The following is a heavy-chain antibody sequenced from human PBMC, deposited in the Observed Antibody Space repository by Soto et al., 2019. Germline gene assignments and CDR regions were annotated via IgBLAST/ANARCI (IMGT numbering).Heavy chain of an antibody. V-gene: IGHV3-30-3*01. J-gene: IGHJ4*02. CDR2: ISYDGSNK. Sequence: VAVISYDGSNKYYADSVKGRFTISRDNSKNTLYLQMNSLRAEDTAVYYCARHTIAAVPPDYWGQGTLVTVSS. D-gene: IGHD6-13*01. CDR3: ARHTIAAVPPDY.